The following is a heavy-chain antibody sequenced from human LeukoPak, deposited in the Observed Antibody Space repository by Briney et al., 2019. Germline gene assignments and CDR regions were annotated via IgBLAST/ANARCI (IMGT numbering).Heavy chain of an antibody. Sequence: SETLSLTCTVSGGSISSYYWSWIRQPPGKGLEWIGSIYHSGSTYYNPSLKSRVTISVDRSKNQFSLKLSSVTAADTAVYYCARVMKYQLLFDYWGQGTLVTVSS. CDR3: ARVMKYQLLFDY. CDR2: IYHSGST. J-gene: IGHJ4*02. V-gene: IGHV4-59*12. CDR1: GGSISSYY. D-gene: IGHD2-2*01.